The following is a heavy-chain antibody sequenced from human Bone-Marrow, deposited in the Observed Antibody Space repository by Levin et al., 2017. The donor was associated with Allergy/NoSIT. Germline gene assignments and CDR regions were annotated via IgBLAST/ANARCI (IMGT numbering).Heavy chain of an antibody. CDR1: GFTFGNAW. CDR3: TTRSH. J-gene: IGHJ4*02. V-gene: IGHV3-15*01. CDR2: IKGKTDGGTT. Sequence: GGSLRLSCVASGFTFGNAWMYWVRQAPGKGLQWVGRIKGKTDGGTTDYAAPVKGRFTISRDDSKKTLYLQMNSPKTEDTAIYYCTTRSHWGQGTLVTVFS.